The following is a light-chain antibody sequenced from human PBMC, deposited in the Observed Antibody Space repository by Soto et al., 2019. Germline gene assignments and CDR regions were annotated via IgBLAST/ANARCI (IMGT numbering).Light chain of an antibody. V-gene: IGLV2-14*01. CDR2: EVS. Sequence: QSALTQPASVSGSPGQSITISCTGTSSDVGGYNYVSWYQQHPGKAPKLMIYEVSNRPSGVSNRFSGSKSGNTASLTISGLQAEDEADYYCQSYDRDLTGWAFGGGTKLTVL. CDR3: QSYDRDLTGWA. J-gene: IGLJ3*02. CDR1: SSDVGGYNY.